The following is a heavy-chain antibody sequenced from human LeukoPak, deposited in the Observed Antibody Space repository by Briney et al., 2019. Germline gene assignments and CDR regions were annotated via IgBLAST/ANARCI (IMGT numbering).Heavy chain of an antibody. V-gene: IGHV4-38-2*01. CDR2: IYHSGST. Sequence: PSETLSLTCAVPGYSISSGYYWGWIRQPPGKGLEWIGSIYHSGSTYYNPSLKSRVTISVDTSKNQFSLKLSSVTAADTAVYYCARLNYYGSGAYWGQGTLVTVSS. D-gene: IGHD3-10*01. CDR1: GYSISSGYY. CDR3: ARLNYYGSGAY. J-gene: IGHJ4*02.